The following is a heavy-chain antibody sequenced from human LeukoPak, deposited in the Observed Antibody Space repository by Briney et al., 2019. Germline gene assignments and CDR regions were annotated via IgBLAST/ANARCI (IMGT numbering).Heavy chain of an antibody. D-gene: IGHD1-1*01. CDR3: ARDRGGTGDFDY. CDR1: GYTFTSYA. J-gene: IGHJ4*02. V-gene: IGHV1-3*01. Sequence: ASVKVSCKASGYTFTSYAMHWVRRAPGQRLEWMGWINAGNGDTKYSQKFQGRVTIARDTSASTAYMELSSLRSEDTAVYYCARDRGGTGDFDYWGQGTLVIVSS. CDR2: INAGNGDT.